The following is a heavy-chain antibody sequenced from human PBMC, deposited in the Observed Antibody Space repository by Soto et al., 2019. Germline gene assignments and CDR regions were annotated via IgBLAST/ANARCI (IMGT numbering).Heavy chain of an antibody. J-gene: IGHJ4*02. D-gene: IGHD1-7*01. CDR3: ARRRGELRDFDY. Sequence: PSETLSLTCAVYGGSFSGYYWSWIRQPPGKGLEWIGEINHSGSTNYNPSLKSRVAISVGTSKNQFSLKLSSVTAADTAVYYCARRRGELRDFDYWGQGTLVTVSS. V-gene: IGHV4-34*01. CDR2: INHSGST. CDR1: GGSFSGYY.